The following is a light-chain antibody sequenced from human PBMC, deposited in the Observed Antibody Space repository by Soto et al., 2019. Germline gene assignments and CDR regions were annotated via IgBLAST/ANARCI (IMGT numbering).Light chain of an antibody. CDR2: GAS. J-gene: IGKJ1*01. CDR1: QSVSSN. Sequence: EILMTQSPATLSVSPGERATLCFMASQSVSSNLAWYQQKPGQAPRLLIYGASTRATGIPARFSGSGSGTEFTLTISSLQSEDFAVYYCQQYNNWPWTFGQGSKVDI. CDR3: QQYNNWPWT. V-gene: IGKV3-15*01.